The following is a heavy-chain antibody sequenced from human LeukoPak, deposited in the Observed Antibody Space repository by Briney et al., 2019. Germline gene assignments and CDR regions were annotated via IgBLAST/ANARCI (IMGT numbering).Heavy chain of an antibody. CDR2: ISGSGGST. CDR1: GFTFSSYA. V-gene: IGHV3-23*01. J-gene: IGHJ4*02. Sequence: HPGGSLRLSCAASGFTFSSYAMSWVRQAPGKGLEWVSAISGSGGSTYYADSVKGRFTISRHNSKNTLYLQMNSLRAEDTAVYYCADYYGGNSFFDYWGQGTLVTVSS. D-gene: IGHD4-23*01. CDR3: ADYYGGNSFFDY.